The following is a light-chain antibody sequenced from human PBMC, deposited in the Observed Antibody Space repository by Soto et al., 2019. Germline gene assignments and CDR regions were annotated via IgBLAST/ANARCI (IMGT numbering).Light chain of an antibody. CDR3: QQRSNWPPT. Sequence: EIVLTQSPCTLSLSPGERATLSCRASQSVSRSYLAWYQQKPGQAPRLLMYGASSRATGIPARFSGSGSGTDFTLTISTLEPEDFEVYYCQQRSNWPPTFGGGTKVDIK. V-gene: IGKV3D-20*02. J-gene: IGKJ4*01. CDR2: GAS. CDR1: QSVSRSY.